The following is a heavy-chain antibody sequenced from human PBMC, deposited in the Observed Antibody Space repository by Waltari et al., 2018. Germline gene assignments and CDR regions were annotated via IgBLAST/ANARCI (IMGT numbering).Heavy chain of an antibody. CDR1: GGSISSYY. D-gene: IGHD3-3*01. CDR2: IYTSGST. Sequence: QVQLQESGPGLVKPSETLSLTCTVSGGSISSYYWSWLRQPAGKGLEWIGRIYTSGSTNYNPSLKSRVTMSVDTSKNQFSLKLSSVTAADTAVYYCARLPYDFWSSGWFDPWGQGTLVTVSS. V-gene: IGHV4-4*07. J-gene: IGHJ5*02. CDR3: ARLPYDFWSSGWFDP.